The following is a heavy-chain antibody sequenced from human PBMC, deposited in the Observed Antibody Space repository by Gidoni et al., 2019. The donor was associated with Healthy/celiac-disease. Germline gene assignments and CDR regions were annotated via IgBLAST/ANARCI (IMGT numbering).Heavy chain of an antibody. CDR1: GGSFSGYY. D-gene: IGHD4-17*01. J-gene: IGHJ4*02. CDR3: ARVGYGGKFDY. Sequence: QVQLQQWGAGLFKPSETLSPTCAVYGGSFSGYYWSWIRQPPGKGLEWIGDINHSGSTNYNPSLKSRVTISVDTSKNQFSLKLSSVTAADTAVYYCARVGYGGKFDYWGQGTLVTVSS. CDR2: INHSGST. V-gene: IGHV4-34*01.